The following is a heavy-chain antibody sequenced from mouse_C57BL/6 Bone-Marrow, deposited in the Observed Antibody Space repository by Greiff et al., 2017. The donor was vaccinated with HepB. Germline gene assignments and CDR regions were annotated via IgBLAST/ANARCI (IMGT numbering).Heavy chain of an antibody. CDR2: IHPRSGNT. D-gene: IGHD1-1*01. J-gene: IGHJ2*01. CDR1: GYTFTSYG. Sequence: QVQLQQSGAELARPGASVKLSCKASGYTFTSYGISWVKQRTGQGLEWIGEIHPRSGNTYYNEKFKGKATLTADKSSSTAYMELRSLTSEDSAVYFCLITTVWETGYWGQGTTLTVSS. CDR3: LITTVWETGY. V-gene: IGHV1-81*01.